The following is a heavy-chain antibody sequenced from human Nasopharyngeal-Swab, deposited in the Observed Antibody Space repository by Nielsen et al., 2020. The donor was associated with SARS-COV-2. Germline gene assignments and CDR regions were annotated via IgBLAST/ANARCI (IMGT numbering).Heavy chain of an antibody. J-gene: IGHJ4*02. Sequence: SLKASCKASGGTFSTYAISWVRQAPGQGLEWMGGIIPMYGTPNYAQKFQDRVTISADVSTRTGFMELRSLGIDDTAVYYCVRGGVQQRIDFWGQGTLVTVSS. CDR1: GGTFSTYA. D-gene: IGHD3-10*01. CDR3: VRGGVQQRIDF. V-gene: IGHV1-69*13. CDR2: IIPMYGTP.